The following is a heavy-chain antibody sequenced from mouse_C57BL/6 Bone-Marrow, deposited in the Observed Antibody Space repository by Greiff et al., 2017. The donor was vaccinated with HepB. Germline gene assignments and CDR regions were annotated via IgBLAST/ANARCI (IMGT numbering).Heavy chain of an antibody. D-gene: IGHD2-5*01. J-gene: IGHJ2*01. CDR1: GYTFTSYW. CDR3: ARKDYSNYVLDF. CDR2: IDPSDSYT. V-gene: IGHV1-69*01. Sequence: QVQLQQPGAELVMPGASVKLSCKASGYTFTSYWMHWVKQRPGQGLEWIGEIDPSDSYTNYNQKFKGKSTLTVDKSSSTAYMQLSSLTTEDSAVYYCARKDYSNYVLDFWGQGTTLTVSS.